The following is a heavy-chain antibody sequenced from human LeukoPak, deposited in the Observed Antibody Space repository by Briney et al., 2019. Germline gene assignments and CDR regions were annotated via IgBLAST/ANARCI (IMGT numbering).Heavy chain of an antibody. CDR1: DVSISNYY. Sequence: SETLSLTCTVSDVSISNYYWTWIRQPAGEGLEWIGRLYIGRETDYNPSLKSRVTMSVDTSNSQFSLRLTSVTAADTATYYCARESRVLIGDGYYLDSWGPGTLITVSS. J-gene: IGHJ4*02. V-gene: IGHV4-4*07. CDR2: LYIGRET. D-gene: IGHD3-3*01. CDR3: ARESRVLIGDGYYLDS.